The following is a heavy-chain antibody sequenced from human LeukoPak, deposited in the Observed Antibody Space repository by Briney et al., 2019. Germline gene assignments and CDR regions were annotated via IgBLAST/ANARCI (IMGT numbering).Heavy chain of an antibody. J-gene: IGHJ6*03. CDR2: MNPNSGNT. Sequence: ASVKVSCKASGYTFTSYDINWVRQATGQGLEWMGWMNPNSGNTGYAQKFQGRVTITRNTSISTAYMELSSLRSEDTAVYYCARGRSGYRCYYYYYMDVWGKGTTVTVSS. D-gene: IGHD3-16*02. CDR1: GYTFTSYD. V-gene: IGHV1-8*03. CDR3: ARGRSGYRCYYYYYMDV.